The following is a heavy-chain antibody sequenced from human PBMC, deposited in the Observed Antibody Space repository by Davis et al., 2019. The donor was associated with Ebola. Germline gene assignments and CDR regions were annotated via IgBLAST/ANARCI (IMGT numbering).Heavy chain of an antibody. Sequence: GESLKISCAASGFTFSSYAMHWVRQAPGQGLEWMGIINPSGGSTSYAQKFQGRVTMTRDTSTSTVYMELSSLRSEDTAVYYCARDGEQLVGGDYYYYGMDVWGQGTTVTVSS. D-gene: IGHD6-13*01. CDR1: GFTFSSYA. CDR3: ARDGEQLVGGDYYYYGMDV. J-gene: IGHJ6*02. CDR2: INPSGGST. V-gene: IGHV1-46*01.